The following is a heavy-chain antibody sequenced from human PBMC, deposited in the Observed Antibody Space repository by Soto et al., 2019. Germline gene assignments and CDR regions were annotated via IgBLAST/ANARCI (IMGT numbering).Heavy chain of an antibody. J-gene: IGHJ4*02. CDR2: INHLTTT. Sequence: PSETLSRTCAVYGGSFSSYHWSWIRQTPGKGLEWIGEINHLTTTNYNPSLKSRVIISLDTPKNQFSLKLSSVTAADTAVYYCARGYDTALDPIFWGQGILVTISS. CDR3: ARGYDTALDPIF. D-gene: IGHD5-18*01. V-gene: IGHV4-34*01. CDR1: GGSFSSYH.